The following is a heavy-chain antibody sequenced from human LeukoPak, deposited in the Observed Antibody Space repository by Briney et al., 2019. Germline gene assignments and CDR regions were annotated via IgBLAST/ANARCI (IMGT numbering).Heavy chain of an antibody. V-gene: IGHV4-4*07. CDR2: IYTSGST. J-gene: IGHJ3*02. CDR1: GGSISSYY. D-gene: IGHD3-9*01. CDR3: ARDKRVLRYFDWLFGMDAFDI. Sequence: SETLSLTCTVSGGSISSYYWSWIRHPAGKGLEWIGRIYTSGSTNYNPSLKSRVTMSVDTSKNQFSLKLSSVTAADTAVYYCARDKRVLRYFDWLFGMDAFDIWGQGTMVTVSS.